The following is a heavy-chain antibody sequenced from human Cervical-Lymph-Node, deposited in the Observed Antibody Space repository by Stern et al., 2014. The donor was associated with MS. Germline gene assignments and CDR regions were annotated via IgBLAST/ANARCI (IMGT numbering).Heavy chain of an antibody. CDR3: ASPLTATSVPFGYYGMDV. Sequence: QLVQSGAEVKKPGSSVKVSCKASGGTFSNYATSWVRQAPGQGLEWMGWISPLFGKTNYAQNFQGRVTITADESTSTAYMDLSSLRSEDTAVYYCASPLTATSVPFGYYGMDVWGQGTTVTVS. J-gene: IGHJ6*02. V-gene: IGHV1-69*01. CDR1: GGTFSNYA. CDR2: ISPLFGKT. D-gene: IGHD4-17*01.